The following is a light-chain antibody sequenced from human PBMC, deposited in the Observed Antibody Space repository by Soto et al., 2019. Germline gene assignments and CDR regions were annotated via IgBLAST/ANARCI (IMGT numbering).Light chain of an antibody. J-gene: IGKJ1*01. CDR2: DAS. Sequence: EIVLTQSPATLSLSPGERATLSCRASQSVSSYLAWYQQKPGQAPRLLIYDASNRATGIPARFSGSESGADFTLTISSLEPEDFAVYYCQQRSNWPPRTFGQGTKVDIK. CDR1: QSVSSY. V-gene: IGKV3-11*01. CDR3: QQRSNWPPRT.